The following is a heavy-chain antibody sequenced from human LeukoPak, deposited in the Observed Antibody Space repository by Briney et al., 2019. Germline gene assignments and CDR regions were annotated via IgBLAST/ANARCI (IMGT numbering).Heavy chain of an antibody. Sequence: ASVKVSCKASGYTFTSYYMHWVRQAPGQGLEWMGIINPSGGSTSYAQKFQGRVTMTRDTSTSTAYMELRSLRSDDTAVYYCARAPANFLNWFDPWGQGTLVTVSS. V-gene: IGHV1-46*01. CDR3: ARAPANFLNWFDP. J-gene: IGHJ5*02. CDR1: GYTFTSYY. CDR2: INPSGGST.